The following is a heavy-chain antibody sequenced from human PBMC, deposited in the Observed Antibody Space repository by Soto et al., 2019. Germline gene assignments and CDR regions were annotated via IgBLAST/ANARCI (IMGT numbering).Heavy chain of an antibody. CDR2: ISGSGDST. V-gene: IGHV3-23*01. Sequence: PWWSLRLSCSASVFTCSSYAMSWFRQAPGKGLEWVSGISGSGDSTYYADSVKGRFTISRDNSKNTLYVQMNSLRAEDTAIYYCARGRFSTTLYAGFDPWGQGTLVTVSS. CDR1: VFTCSSYA. J-gene: IGHJ5*02. CDR3: ARGRFSTTLYAGFDP. D-gene: IGHD2-2*01.